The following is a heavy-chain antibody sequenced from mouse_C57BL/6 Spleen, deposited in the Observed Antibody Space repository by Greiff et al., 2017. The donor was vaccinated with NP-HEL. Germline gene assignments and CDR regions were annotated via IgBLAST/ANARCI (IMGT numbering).Heavy chain of an antibody. CDR3: ARVGDYDGGWYFDY. V-gene: IGHV1-69*01. Sequence: QVQLQQPGAELVMPGASVKLSCKASGYTFTSYWMHWVKQRPGQGLEWIGEIDPSDSYTNYNQKFKGKSTLTVDKSSSTAYMQLSSLTSEDSAVYYCARVGDYDGGWYFDYWGQGTTLTVSS. CDR2: IDPSDSYT. D-gene: IGHD2-4*01. J-gene: IGHJ2*01. CDR1: GYTFTSYW.